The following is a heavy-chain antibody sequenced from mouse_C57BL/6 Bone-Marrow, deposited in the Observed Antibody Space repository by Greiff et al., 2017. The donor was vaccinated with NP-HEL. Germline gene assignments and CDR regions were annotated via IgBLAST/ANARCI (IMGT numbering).Heavy chain of an antibody. CDR2: IYPRDGST. D-gene: IGHD1-1*01. CDR1: GYTFKSYD. Sequence: QVQLQQSGPELVKPGASVKLSCTASGYTFKSYDINWVKQRPGQGLEWIGWIYPRDGSTKYNEKFKGKATLTVDTSSSTAYIELHSLTSEDSAVYFCARIYYSSMDYWGQGTSVTVSS. V-gene: IGHV1-85*01. CDR3: ARIYYSSMDY. J-gene: IGHJ4*01.